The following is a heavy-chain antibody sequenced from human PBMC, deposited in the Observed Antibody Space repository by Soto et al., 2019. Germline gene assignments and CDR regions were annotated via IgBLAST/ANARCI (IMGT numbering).Heavy chain of an antibody. J-gene: IGHJ4*02. CDR3: ARRYGASFDY. CDR1: GGSVSSYY. D-gene: IGHD4-17*01. V-gene: IGHV4-59*02. Sequence: SETLSLTCTVSGGSVSSYYWSWIRQPPGKGLEWIGYIYYSGSTNYNPSLKSRVTISVDTSKNQFSLKLSSVTAADTAVYYCARRYGASFDYWGQGTLVTVSS. CDR2: IYYSGST.